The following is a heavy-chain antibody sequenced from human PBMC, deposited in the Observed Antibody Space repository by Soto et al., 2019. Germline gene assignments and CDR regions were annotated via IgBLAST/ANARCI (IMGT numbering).Heavy chain of an antibody. V-gene: IGHV3-7*01. CDR1: GFTFSSYW. CDR3: ATSIAARKTWLDP. CDR2: IKQDGSEK. Sequence: GGSLRLSCAASGFTFSSYWMSWVRQAPGKGLEWVANIKQDGSEKYYVDSVKGRFTISRDNAKNSLYLQMNSLRAEDTAVYYSATSIAARKTWLDPWGQGTLGTLSS. J-gene: IGHJ5*02. D-gene: IGHD6-6*01.